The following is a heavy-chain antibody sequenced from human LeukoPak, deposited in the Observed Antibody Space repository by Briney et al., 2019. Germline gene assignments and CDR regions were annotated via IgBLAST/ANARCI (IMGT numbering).Heavy chain of an antibody. CDR3: AKVWFGELGEYFQH. D-gene: IGHD3-10*01. J-gene: IGHJ1*01. V-gene: IGHV3-30-3*01. CDR1: GFTFSSYP. CDR2: ISYDGSKI. Sequence: GGSLRLSCAASGFTFSSYPLHWVRQAPGKGLEWVTLISYDGSKIYYAASVKGRFTISRDNSKNTLYLQMNSLRAEDTAVYYCAKVWFGELGEYFQHWGQGTLVTVSS.